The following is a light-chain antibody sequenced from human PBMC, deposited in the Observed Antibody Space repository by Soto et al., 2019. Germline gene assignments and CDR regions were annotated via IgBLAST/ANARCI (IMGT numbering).Light chain of an antibody. J-gene: IGKJ2*01. CDR2: DAS. CDR1: QSVRTW. Sequence: DIQMTQSPSTVSASVGDGVTITCRASQSVRTWLAWYQQKPGKAPKLLIYDASTLESGVSSGFSGSRSGTEFTLTISSLQPDDFATYYCQQYNSYPYTFGQGTKLEIK. V-gene: IGKV1-5*01. CDR3: QQYNSYPYT.